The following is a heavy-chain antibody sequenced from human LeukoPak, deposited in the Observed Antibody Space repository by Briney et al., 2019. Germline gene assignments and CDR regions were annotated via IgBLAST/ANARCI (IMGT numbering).Heavy chain of an antibody. Sequence: SETLSLTCTVSGGSISSASYYWSWIRQPAGKGLEWIRRIYTSGSTNYNPSLKSRVTISIDTSKNQFSLKLSSVTAADTAVYYCARRYGDYGYGWFDPWGQGTLATVSS. CDR2: IYTSGST. V-gene: IGHV4-61*02. CDR1: GGSISSASYY. CDR3: ARRYGDYGYGWFDP. D-gene: IGHD4-17*01. J-gene: IGHJ5*02.